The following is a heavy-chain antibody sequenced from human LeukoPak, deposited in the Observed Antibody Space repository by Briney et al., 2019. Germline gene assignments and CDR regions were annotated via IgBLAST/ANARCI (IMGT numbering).Heavy chain of an antibody. J-gene: IGHJ4*02. D-gene: IGHD3-10*01. CDR1: GFTFSTYA. CDR2: ISGDGGHT. CDR3: AKGLDGSGSYSPLDY. V-gene: IGHV3-23*01. Sequence: PGGSLRLSCAASGFTFSTYAMTWVRQAPGKGLEWVSSISGDGGHTYYADFVKGRFTISRDNSNNTLYLPMNSLRAEDTAVYYCAKGLDGSGSYSPLDYWGQGTLVTVSS.